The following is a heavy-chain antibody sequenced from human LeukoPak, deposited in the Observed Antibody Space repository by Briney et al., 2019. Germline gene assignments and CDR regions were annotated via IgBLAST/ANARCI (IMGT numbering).Heavy chain of an antibody. J-gene: IGHJ4*02. CDR3: TTEPTYYDILTGPLK. CDR1: GFTFNTYR. CDR2: IKSKTDGGTT. D-gene: IGHD3-9*01. Sequence: GGSLRLSCAASGFTFNTYRMNWVRQAPGKGLEWVGRIKSKTDGGTTDYAAPVKGRFTISRDDSKNTLYLQMNSLKTEDTAVYYCTTEPTYYDILTGPLKWGQGTLVTVSS. V-gene: IGHV3-15*01.